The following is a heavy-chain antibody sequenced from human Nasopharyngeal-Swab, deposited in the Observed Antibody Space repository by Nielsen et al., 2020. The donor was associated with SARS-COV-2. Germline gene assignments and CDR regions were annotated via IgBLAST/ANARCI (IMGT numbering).Heavy chain of an antibody. Sequence: WIRQPPGKGLEWIGYIYYSGSTNYNPSLKSRVTISVDTSKNQFSLNVSSVTAADTAVYYCARDGYASGIDYWGQGTLVTVSS. CDR2: IYYSGST. CDR3: ARDGYASGIDY. V-gene: IGHV4-59*01. J-gene: IGHJ4*02. D-gene: IGHD3-16*01.